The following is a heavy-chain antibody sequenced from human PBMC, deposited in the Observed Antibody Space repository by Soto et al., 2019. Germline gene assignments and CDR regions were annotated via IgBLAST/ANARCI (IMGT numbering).Heavy chain of an antibody. V-gene: IGHV3-23*01. Sequence: GGSLRLSCAASGFTFSSYGMHWVRQAPGKGLEWVAAISGSGGSTYYADSVKGRFTISRDNSKNTLYLQMNSLRAEDTAVYYCAKIGSGGAASRSSLYYFDYWGQGTLVTVSS. CDR3: AKIGSGGAASRSSLYYFDY. D-gene: IGHD2-8*02. J-gene: IGHJ4*02. CDR2: ISGSGGST. CDR1: GFTFSSYG.